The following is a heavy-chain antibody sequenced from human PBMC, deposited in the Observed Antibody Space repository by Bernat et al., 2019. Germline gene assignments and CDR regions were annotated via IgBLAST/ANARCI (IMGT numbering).Heavy chain of an antibody. CDR1: GGSISSYY. V-gene: IGHV4-59*01. Sequence: QVQLQESGPGLVKPSETLSLTCTVSGGSISSYYWRWIRQPPGKALEWIGYIYYSGSTNYNPSLKSRVTISVDTSKNQFSLKLSSVTAADTAVYYCAGTIAVAADYYYGMDVWGQGTTVTVSS. CDR3: AGTIAVAADYYYGMDV. J-gene: IGHJ6*02. CDR2: IYYSGST. D-gene: IGHD6-19*01.